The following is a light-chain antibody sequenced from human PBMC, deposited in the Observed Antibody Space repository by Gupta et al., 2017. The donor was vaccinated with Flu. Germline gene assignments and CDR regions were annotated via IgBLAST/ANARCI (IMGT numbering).Light chain of an antibody. V-gene: IGKV3D-15*01. J-gene: IGKJ4*01. CDR2: GAS. Sequence: ETVMTQSPATLSVSPGERATLSCRASQSVGSYLAWYQRKPGQAPRLLIYGASTRATDIPARFSGSGSGTEFTLTISGLQSEDFAVYYCQQYNDWLTFGGGTKVEIK. CDR1: QSVGSY. CDR3: QQYNDWLT.